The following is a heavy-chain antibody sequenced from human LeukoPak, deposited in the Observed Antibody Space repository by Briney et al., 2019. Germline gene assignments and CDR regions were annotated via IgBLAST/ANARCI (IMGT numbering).Heavy chain of an antibody. CDR2: IYYNGNT. Sequence: SETLSLTCTVSGGSISNYYWSWIRQPPGKGLGWIGYIYYNGNTNYNPSLRSRVTMSVDTSKNQFSLKLRSVTAADTAIYYCARQGYDILTGYIDAFDIWGQGTMVTVSS. J-gene: IGHJ3*02. CDR1: GGSISNYY. V-gene: IGHV4-59*08. D-gene: IGHD3-9*01. CDR3: ARQGYDILTGYIDAFDI.